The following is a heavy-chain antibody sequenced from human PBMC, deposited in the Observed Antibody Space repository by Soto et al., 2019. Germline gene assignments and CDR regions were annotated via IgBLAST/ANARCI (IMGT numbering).Heavy chain of an antibody. V-gene: IGHV3-23*01. D-gene: IGHD3-16*01. CDR2: IIASDGAT. J-gene: IGHJ3*02. CDR1: GLVFTKYS. CDR3: VGDPGGLEGFEI. Sequence: GGSLRLSCAASGLVFTKYSVAWVRQAPDKGLEWVSGIIASDGATYYADSVKGRFTISRDKFKNTLFLEMNSLRVEDTAKYDCVGDPGGLEGFEIWAHGTMVTV.